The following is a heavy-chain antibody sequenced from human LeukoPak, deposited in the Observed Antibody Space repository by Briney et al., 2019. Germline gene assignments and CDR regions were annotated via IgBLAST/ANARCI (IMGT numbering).Heavy chain of an antibody. V-gene: IGHV3-49*03. J-gene: IGHJ4*02. D-gene: IGHD3-10*01. CDR2: IRSKAYGGTT. CDR1: GFTFGDYA. Sequence: GRSLRLSCTASGFTFGDYAMSWFRQAPGKGLEWVGFIRSKAYGGTTEYAASVKGRFTISRDDSKSIAYLQMNSLKTEDTAVYYCTREALVRAYYYDSGPADYWGQGTLVTVSS. CDR3: TREALVRAYYYDSGPADY.